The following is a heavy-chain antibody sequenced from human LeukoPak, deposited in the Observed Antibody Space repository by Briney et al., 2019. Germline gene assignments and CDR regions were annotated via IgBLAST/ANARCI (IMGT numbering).Heavy chain of an antibody. Sequence: SETLSLTCTVSGGSISSSSYYWGWIRQPPGKGLEWIGSIYYSGSTYYNPSLKSRVTISVDTSKNQFSLKLSSVTAADTAVYYCARDGAVAGIDYWGQGTLVTVSS. CDR2: IYYSGST. D-gene: IGHD6-19*01. CDR3: ARDGAVAGIDY. V-gene: IGHV4-39*07. CDR1: GGSISSSSYY. J-gene: IGHJ4*02.